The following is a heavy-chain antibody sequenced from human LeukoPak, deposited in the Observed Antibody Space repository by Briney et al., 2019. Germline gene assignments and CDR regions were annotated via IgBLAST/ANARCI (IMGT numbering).Heavy chain of an antibody. D-gene: IGHD4-17*01. V-gene: IGHV1-69*06. Sequence: SVKVSCKASGGTFSSYAISWVRQAPGQGLEWMGGIIPIVGTANYAQKFQGRVTITADKSTSTAYMELSSLRSEDTAVYYCARDYLEYGDYGHGTWGQGTLVTVSS. J-gene: IGHJ5*02. CDR1: GGTFSSYA. CDR2: IIPIVGTA. CDR3: ARDYLEYGDYGHGT.